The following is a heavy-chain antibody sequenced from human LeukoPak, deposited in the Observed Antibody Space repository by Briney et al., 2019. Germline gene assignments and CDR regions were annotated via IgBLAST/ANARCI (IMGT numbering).Heavy chain of an antibody. J-gene: IGHJ6*02. V-gene: IGHV3-23*01. Sequence: GGSLRLSCAASGFTFSSYVMSWVRQAPGKGLEWVSFVSGGGSSTYYADSVKGRFTISRDNSKNTLYLQMNSLRAEDTAVYYCAKYYYGTRGNYFGMDVWGQGTTVTVSS. D-gene: IGHD1-26*01. CDR1: GFTFSSYV. CDR3: AKYYYGTRGNYFGMDV. CDR2: VSGGGSST.